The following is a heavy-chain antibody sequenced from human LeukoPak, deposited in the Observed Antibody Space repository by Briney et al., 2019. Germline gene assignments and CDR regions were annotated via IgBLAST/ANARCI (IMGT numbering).Heavy chain of an antibody. D-gene: IGHD1-26*01. CDR2: INPSGGST. CDR1: GYTFTSYY. Sequence: ASVKVSCKASGYTFTSYYMHWVRQAPGQGLEWMGIINPSGGSTSYAQKFQGRVTMTRDTSTSTVYMELSSLRSEDTAVYYCARPQGRGIVGAMNDAFDIWGQGTMVTVSS. J-gene: IGHJ3*02. CDR3: ARPQGRGIVGAMNDAFDI. V-gene: IGHV1-46*01.